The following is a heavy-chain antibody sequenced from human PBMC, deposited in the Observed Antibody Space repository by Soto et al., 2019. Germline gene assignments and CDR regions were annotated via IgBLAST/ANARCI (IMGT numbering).Heavy chain of an antibody. V-gene: IGHV3-30*18. J-gene: IGHJ3*02. D-gene: IGHD3-3*01. Sequence: QVQLVESGGGVVQPGGSLRLSCAASGFTFSSYGMHWVRQAPGKGLEWVAVISYDGSNKYYADSVKGRFTISRDNSKNTLDLQMNSLRGEDTAVYYCAKDIASVTIFGDVITEGGAFDIWGQGTMVTVSS. CDR1: GFTFSSYG. CDR2: ISYDGSNK. CDR3: AKDIASVTIFGDVITEGGAFDI.